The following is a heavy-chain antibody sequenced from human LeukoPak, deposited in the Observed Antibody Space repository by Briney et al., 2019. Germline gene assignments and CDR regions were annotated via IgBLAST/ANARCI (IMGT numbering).Heavy chain of an antibody. V-gene: IGHV3-21*04. D-gene: IGHD2-15*01. Sequence: GGSLRLSSAATGFTFSIYTIIWVRPAPGKGREWDSSISSASTDIDYADSAKGRFTMSRDNAKNSLYLHMISLGVEDTAVYYCARVCGSGRSGGGCFPDAFDYWGLGTLVTVSS. CDR3: ARVCGSGRSGGGCFPDAFDY. CDR1: GFTFSIYT. J-gene: IGHJ4*02. CDR2: ISSASTDI.